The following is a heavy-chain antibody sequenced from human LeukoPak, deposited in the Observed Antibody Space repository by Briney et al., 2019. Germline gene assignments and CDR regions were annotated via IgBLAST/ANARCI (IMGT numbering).Heavy chain of an antibody. Sequence: PGGSLRLSCAASGFTFSSYAMHWVRQAPGKGLEWVAVISYDGSNKYYADSVKGRFTISRDNSKNTLYLQMNSLRAEDTAVYYCARSPRFPSPWGQGTMVTVSS. CDR3: ARSPRFPSP. J-gene: IGHJ3*01. D-gene: IGHD3-10*01. CDR2: ISYDGSNK. V-gene: IGHV3-30*14. CDR1: GFTFSSYA.